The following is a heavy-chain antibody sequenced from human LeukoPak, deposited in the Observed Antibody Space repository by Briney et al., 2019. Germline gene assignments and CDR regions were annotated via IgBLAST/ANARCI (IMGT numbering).Heavy chain of an antibody. J-gene: IGHJ4*02. D-gene: IGHD2-15*01. CDR1: GFTLSSYA. V-gene: IGHV3-23*01. CDR2: ISVSGNT. CDR3: AKFALRYCSGGSCHPFDY. Sequence: PGGSLRLSCAASGFTLSSYAMSWVRQGPGKGLEWVSAISVSGNTYHADSVKGRFTISRDSSKNTLYLQMNSLRAEDTAVYYCAKFALRYCSGGSCHPFDYWGQGTLVTVSS.